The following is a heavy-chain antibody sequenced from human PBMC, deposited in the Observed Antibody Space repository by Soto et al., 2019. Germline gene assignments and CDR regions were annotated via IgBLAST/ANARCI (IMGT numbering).Heavy chain of an antibody. Sequence: GGSLRLSCTASGFTFGDYAMSWVRQAPGKGLEWVGFIRSKAYGGTTEYAASVKGRFTISRDDSKSIAYLQMNSLKTEDTAVYYCTRWGYCRSCYYSYNWFHPWGPGTLVTVSS. D-gene: IGHD3-22*01. V-gene: IGHV3-49*04. CDR1: GFTFGDYA. CDR2: IRSKAYGGTT. CDR3: TRWGYCRSCYYSYNWFHP. J-gene: IGHJ5*02.